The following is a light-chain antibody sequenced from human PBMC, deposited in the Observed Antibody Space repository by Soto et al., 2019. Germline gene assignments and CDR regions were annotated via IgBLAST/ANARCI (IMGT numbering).Light chain of an antibody. CDR2: GAS. Sequence: EIVMTQSPATLSVSPGERVTLSCRASQSVSSNLAWFQQKPGQAPRLVIYGASTRATGFPARFSGSGSGTEFTLTISSLQSEDFAVYYCQQYNSWPRTFGQGTKVEIK. CDR1: QSVSSN. J-gene: IGKJ1*01. CDR3: QQYNSWPRT. V-gene: IGKV3-15*01.